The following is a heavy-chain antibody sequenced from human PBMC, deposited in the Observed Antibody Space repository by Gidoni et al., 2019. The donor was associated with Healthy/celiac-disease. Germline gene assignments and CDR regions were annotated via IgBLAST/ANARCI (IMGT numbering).Heavy chain of an antibody. V-gene: IGHV4-34*01. CDR1: GWSFSGYY. CDR2: INHSGST. Sequence: QVQLQQWGAGLLKPSETLSLTCAVSGWSFSGYYWSWIRQPPGKGLEWIGEINHSGSTNYNPSLKSRVTISVDTSKNQFSLKLSSVTAADTAVYYCARVKRSGSSWYSAFDYWGQGTLVTVSS. CDR3: ARVKRSGSSWYSAFDY. D-gene: IGHD6-13*01. J-gene: IGHJ4*02.